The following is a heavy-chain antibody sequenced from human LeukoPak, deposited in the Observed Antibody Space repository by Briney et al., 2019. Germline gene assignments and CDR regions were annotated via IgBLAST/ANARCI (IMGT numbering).Heavy chain of an antibody. CDR2: ISSSSSYI. D-gene: IGHD6-13*01. Sequence: GGSLRLPCAASGFTFSSYSMNWVRQAPGKGLEWVSSISSSSSYIYYADSVKGRFTISRDNAKNSLYLQMSSLRAEDTAVYYCARGPLAAAGDYWGQGTLVTVSS. CDR1: GFTFSSYS. J-gene: IGHJ4*02. V-gene: IGHV3-21*01. CDR3: ARGPLAAAGDY.